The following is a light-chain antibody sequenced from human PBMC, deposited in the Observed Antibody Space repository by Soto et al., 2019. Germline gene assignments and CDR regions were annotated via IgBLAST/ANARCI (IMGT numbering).Light chain of an antibody. V-gene: IGKV3-20*01. CDR1: QSVSSNY. CDR3: QQYGSSPPLT. Sequence: IVLTQSPGTLSLSPGERGALSCRASQSVSSNYLAWYQQKPGQAPRLVIYGASSRATGIPDRFSGSGSGTDFTLTISRLEPEDFAVYYCQQYGSSPPLTFGGGTKVDIK. CDR2: GAS. J-gene: IGKJ4*01.